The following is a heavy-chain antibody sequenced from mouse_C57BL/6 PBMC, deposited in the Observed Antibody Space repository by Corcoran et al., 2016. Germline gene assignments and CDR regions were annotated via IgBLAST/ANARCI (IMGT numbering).Heavy chain of an antibody. J-gene: IGHJ3*01. CDR3: ARYRFAY. CDR2: INTYSGVP. CDR1: GYTFTTYG. Sequence: QIQLVQSGPELKKPGETVKISCKASGYTFTTYGMSWVKQAPGKGLKWMGWINTYSGVPTYADDFKVRFAFSLETSASTAYLQINNLKNEDTATYFCARYRFAYWGQGTLVTVSA. V-gene: IGHV9-3*01.